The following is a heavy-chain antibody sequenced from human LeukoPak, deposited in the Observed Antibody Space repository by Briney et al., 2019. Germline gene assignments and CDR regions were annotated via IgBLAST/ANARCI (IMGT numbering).Heavy chain of an antibody. Sequence: PSETLSLTCTVSGASMSDYYWSWIRQPPGKGLEWIGYIYYGGSTKDNPSLKSRVTMSVDPSKNQFSLKLSSVNHAETAVYYCARDIGGSSTSSGVFDLWGQGTLVSVSS. J-gene: IGHJ4*02. CDR3: ARDIGGSSTSSGVFDL. CDR2: IYYGGST. V-gene: IGHV4-59*01. D-gene: IGHD2-2*01. CDR1: GASMSDYY.